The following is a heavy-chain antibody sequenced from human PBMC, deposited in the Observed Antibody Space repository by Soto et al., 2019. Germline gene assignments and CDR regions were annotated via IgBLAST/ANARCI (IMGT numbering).Heavy chain of an antibody. V-gene: IGHV4-61*01. D-gene: IGHD6-13*01. CDR3: ARERSNSPAAFDF. J-gene: IGHJ4*02. Sequence: NPSETLSLTCTVSGGSVNSDSHYWSWIRQPPGRGLEWVGYIYYTGSTNYNPSLKNRVTISLDTSRNQFSLRLSSVTAADTAVFYCARERSNSPAAFDFWGQGTLVTVSS. CDR2: IYYTGST. CDR1: GGSVNSDSHY.